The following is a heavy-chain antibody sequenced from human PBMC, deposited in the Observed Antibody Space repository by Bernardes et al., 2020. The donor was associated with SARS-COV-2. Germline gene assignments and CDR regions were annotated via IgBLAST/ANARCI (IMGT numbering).Heavy chain of an antibody. CDR1: GYTFTSYG. J-gene: IGHJ6*03. CDR3: ARSGTGAYDDYMGV. CDR2: ISAYNGNT. V-gene: IGHV1-18*01. D-gene: IGHD2-8*02. Sequence: ASVKVSCKASGYTFTSYGISWVRQAPGQGLEWMGWISAYNGNTNYAQKLQGRVTMTTDTSTSTAYMELRSLRSADTAVYYCARSGTGAYDDYMGVWGKGTTVNGS.